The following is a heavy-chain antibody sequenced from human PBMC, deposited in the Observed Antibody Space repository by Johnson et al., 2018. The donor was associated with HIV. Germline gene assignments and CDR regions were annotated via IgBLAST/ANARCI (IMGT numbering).Heavy chain of an antibody. J-gene: IGHJ3*02. D-gene: IGHD1-26*01. CDR1: GFTFSSYW. CDR3: AKDLGDAVGTTHDAFDI. V-gene: IGHV3-30*18. CDR2: ISYDGGNK. Sequence: QEKLVESGGGLVQPGGSLRLSCAASGFTFSSYWMSWVRQAPGKGLEWVAAISYDGGNKYYADSVKGRFTIYRDNSKNTLYLQMHSLRAEDTAVYYCAKDLGDAVGTTHDAFDIWGQGTTVTVSS.